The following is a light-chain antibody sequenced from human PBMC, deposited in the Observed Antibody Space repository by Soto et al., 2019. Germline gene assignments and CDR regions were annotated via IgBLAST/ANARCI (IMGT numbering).Light chain of an antibody. CDR1: QSISDSN. CDR3: QHYGTSLST. CDR2: ATF. J-gene: IGKJ3*01. V-gene: IGKV3-20*01. Sequence: EIVLTQSPDTLSLSPGERATLSCRASQSISDSNLAWYQQRPGQPPRLLIYATFIRATGVPDRFIGSGSGTEFTLTIGRLEPEDFAVFFCQHYGTSLSTLDPGTRVDIK.